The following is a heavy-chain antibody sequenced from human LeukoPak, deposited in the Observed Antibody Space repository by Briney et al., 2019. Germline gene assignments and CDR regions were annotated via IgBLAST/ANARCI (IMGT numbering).Heavy chain of an antibody. CDR1: GDSMSGGGYS. J-gene: IGHJ4*02. Sequence: PSQTLSLNCAVSGDSMSGGGYSWSWVRQPLGKGLEWIGNIYRSGSTYYNPSLKSRSSMSLDRSQNQFSLRLSSVTAADTAVYYCARRTNRVADFDYWGQGILVTVSS. CDR3: ARRTNRVADFDY. V-gene: IGHV4-30-2*01. D-gene: IGHD2-15*01. CDR2: IYRSGST.